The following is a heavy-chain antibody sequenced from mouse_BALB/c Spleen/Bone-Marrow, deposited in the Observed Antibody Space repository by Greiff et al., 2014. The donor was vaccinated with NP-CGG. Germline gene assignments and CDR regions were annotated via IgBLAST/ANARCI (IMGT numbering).Heavy chain of an antibody. CDR2: INPGSGGT. J-gene: IGHJ2*01. CDR3: ARRDGSYFDY. D-gene: IGHD3-3*01. CDR1: GYAFTNYL. Sequence: VQLQQSGAELVRPGTSVKVSCKASGYAFTNYLIEWVKQRPGQGLEWIGMINPGSGGTNYNEKFKGKATLTADKSSSTAYMQRSSLTSDDSAVYFWARRDGSYFDYWGQGTTLTVAS. V-gene: IGHV1-54*01.